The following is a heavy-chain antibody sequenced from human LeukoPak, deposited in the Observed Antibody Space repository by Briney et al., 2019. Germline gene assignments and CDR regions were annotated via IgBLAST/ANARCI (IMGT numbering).Heavy chain of an antibody. Sequence: SETLSLTCTVSGGSISSGSYYWSWIRQPAGKGLEWIGRIYTSGSTNYNPSLKSRVTISVDTSKNRFSLKLSSVTAADTAVYYCARERWLGYYYYYYMDVWGKGTTVTISS. V-gene: IGHV4-61*02. CDR2: IYTSGST. CDR1: GGSISSGSYY. J-gene: IGHJ6*03. D-gene: IGHD4-17*01. CDR3: ARERWLGYYYYYYMDV.